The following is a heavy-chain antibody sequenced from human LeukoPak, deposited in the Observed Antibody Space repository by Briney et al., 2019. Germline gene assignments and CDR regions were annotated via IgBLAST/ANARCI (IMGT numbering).Heavy chain of an antibody. Sequence: GGSLRLSCAASGFTFSSYSMNWVRQAPGKGLEWVSSISSSYSYVYYADSVKGRFTISRDDAKNSLYLQMNSLRAEDTALYYCARVSDISVAAYFDYWGQGTLVTVSS. CDR1: GFTFSSYS. CDR2: ISSSYSYV. D-gene: IGHD6-19*01. V-gene: IGHV3-21*04. J-gene: IGHJ4*02. CDR3: ARVSDISVAAYFDY.